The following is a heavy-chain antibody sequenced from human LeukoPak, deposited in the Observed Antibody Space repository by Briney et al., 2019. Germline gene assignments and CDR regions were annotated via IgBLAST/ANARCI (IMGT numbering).Heavy chain of an antibody. Sequence: PGGSLRLSCAASGFTFDDYGMSWVRQAPGKGLERVSAISGSGGSTYYADSVKGRFTISRDNSKNTLYLQMNSLRAEDTAVYYCAKVVATIRWFDYWGQGTLVTVSS. CDR1: GFTFDDYG. CDR2: ISGSGGST. V-gene: IGHV3-23*01. J-gene: IGHJ4*02. D-gene: IGHD5-24*01. CDR3: AKVVATIRWFDY.